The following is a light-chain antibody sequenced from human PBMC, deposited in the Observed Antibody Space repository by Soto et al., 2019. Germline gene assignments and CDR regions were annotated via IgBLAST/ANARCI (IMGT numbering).Light chain of an antibody. J-gene: IGKJ2*01. CDR2: EVS. CDR1: QSLVYRNGNTY. CDR3: MQGTQWPYT. Sequence: DVVLTQSPLSLPVTLGQPASISCKSSQSLVYRNGNTYSSWFQQRPGQSPRPLIYEVSNRDSGVPDRFSGSGSGTDFTLKISGVEAEDVGVYYCMQGTQWPYTFDQGTKLEIK. V-gene: IGKV2-30*01.